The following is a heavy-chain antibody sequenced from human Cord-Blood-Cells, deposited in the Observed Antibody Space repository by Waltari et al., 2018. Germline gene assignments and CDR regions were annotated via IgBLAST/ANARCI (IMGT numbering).Heavy chain of an antibody. CDR3: ARAGPLYSSSSYAFDI. D-gene: IGHD6-6*01. V-gene: IGHV1-2*04. CDR2: INPNSGGT. J-gene: IGHJ3*02. CDR1: GYTFTGYS. Sequence: QVQLVQSGAEVKKPGASVKVSCKASGYTFTGYSMHWVRQAPGQGLEWMGWINPNSGGTNYAQKFQGWVTMTRDTSISTAYMELSRLRSDDTAVYYCARAGPLYSSSSYAFDIWGQGTMVTVSS.